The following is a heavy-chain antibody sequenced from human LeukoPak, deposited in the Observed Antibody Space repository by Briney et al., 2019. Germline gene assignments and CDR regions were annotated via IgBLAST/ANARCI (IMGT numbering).Heavy chain of an antibody. CDR1: GFTFSSYS. D-gene: IGHD6-6*01. Sequence: GGSLRLSCAASGFTFSSYSMNRVRQAPGKGLEWVSSISSGSTYMYYADSVKGRFTISRDNAKNSMYLQMNSLRVEDTAVYYCGRVGGRSKAAKGDAFDIWGQGTMVTVSS. J-gene: IGHJ3*02. CDR3: GRVGGRSKAAKGDAFDI. CDR2: ISSGSTYM. V-gene: IGHV3-21*01.